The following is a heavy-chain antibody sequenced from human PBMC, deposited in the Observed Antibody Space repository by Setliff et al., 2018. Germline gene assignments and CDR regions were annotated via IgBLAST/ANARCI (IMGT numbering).Heavy chain of an antibody. V-gene: IGHV3-21*01. J-gene: IGHJ3*02. D-gene: IGHD6-25*01. CDR3: ARSPANGGHDAFDI. CDR2: ISPNSIWI. CDR1: GVTFTTYS. Sequence: SLKISCAPSGVTFTTYSMHWVRQAPGKGLEWVSSISPNSIWIYYADSVKGRFTISRDNAKKSLYLQMNSLGAEDTAVYYCARSPANGGHDAFDIWGQGTMVTVSS.